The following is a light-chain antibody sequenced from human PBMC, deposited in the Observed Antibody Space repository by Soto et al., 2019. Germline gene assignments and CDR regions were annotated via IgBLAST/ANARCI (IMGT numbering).Light chain of an antibody. CDR1: QSVSSN. Sequence: EIVMTQSPATLSVSPGERATLSCRASQSVSSNLAWHQQKPGQAPRILMYDASTRATGIPARFSGSGSGTDFTLTISRLEPEDFAVYYCQQYNNWPITFGQGTRLEIK. CDR3: QQYNNWPIT. V-gene: IGKV3-15*01. J-gene: IGKJ5*01. CDR2: DAS.